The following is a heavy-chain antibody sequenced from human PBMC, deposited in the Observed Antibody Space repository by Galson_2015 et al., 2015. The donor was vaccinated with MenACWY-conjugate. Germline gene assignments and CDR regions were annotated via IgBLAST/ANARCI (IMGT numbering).Heavy chain of an antibody. J-gene: IGHJ4*02. V-gene: IGHV5-51*03. D-gene: IGHD6-13*01. CDR1: GSIFPTYW. Sequence: QSGAEVKKPGESLQISCKGSGSIFPTYWIGWARQMPGKGLEWMGIINPGDSDTRHSPSFQGQATISVDKSINTAYLQWSSLKASDTAMYYCARPASGHSSSCDYWGQGTLVTVSS. CDR3: ARPASGHSSSCDY. CDR2: INPGDSDT.